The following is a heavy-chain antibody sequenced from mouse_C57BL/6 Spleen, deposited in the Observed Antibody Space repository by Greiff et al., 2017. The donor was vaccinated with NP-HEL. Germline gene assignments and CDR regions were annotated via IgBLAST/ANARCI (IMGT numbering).Heavy chain of an antibody. CDR1: GFNIKDYY. CDR3: TFTTVVQYFDV. J-gene: IGHJ1*03. CDR2: IDPEDGDT. Sequence: VQLPPSGAELVRPGASVKLSCTASGFNIKDYYMHWVKQRPEQGLEWIGRIDPEDGDTEYAPKFQGKATMTADTSSNTAYLQLSSLTSEDTAVYYCTFTTVVQYFDVWGTGTTVTVSS. V-gene: IGHV14-1*01. D-gene: IGHD1-1*01.